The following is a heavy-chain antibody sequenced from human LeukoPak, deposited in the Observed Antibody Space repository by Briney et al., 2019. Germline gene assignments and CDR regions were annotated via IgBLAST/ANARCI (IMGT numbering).Heavy chain of an antibody. CDR1: GGSISSYY. V-gene: IGHV4-39*01. Sequence: SETLSLTCTVSGGSISSYYWGWIRQPPGKGLEWIGSIYYSGSTYYNPSLKSRVTISVDTSKNQFSLKLSSVTAADTAVYYCARDRSTTVTTYLDYWGQGTLVTVSS. J-gene: IGHJ4*02. D-gene: IGHD4-17*01. CDR3: ARDRSTTVTTYLDY. CDR2: IYYSGST.